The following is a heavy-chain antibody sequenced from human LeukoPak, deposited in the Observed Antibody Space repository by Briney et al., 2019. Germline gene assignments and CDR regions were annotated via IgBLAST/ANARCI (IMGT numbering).Heavy chain of an antibody. D-gene: IGHD2-15*01. CDR2: ISYDGSNK. J-gene: IGHJ4*02. Sequence: GRSLRLSCAASGFTFSSYGMHWVRQAPGKGLEWVAVISYDGSNKYYADSVKGRFTISRDNSKNTLYLQMNSLRAEDTAVYYCAKADHVVVVLRAGFDYWGQGTLVTVSS. CDR3: AKADHVVVVLRAGFDY. CDR1: GFTFSSYG. V-gene: IGHV3-30*18.